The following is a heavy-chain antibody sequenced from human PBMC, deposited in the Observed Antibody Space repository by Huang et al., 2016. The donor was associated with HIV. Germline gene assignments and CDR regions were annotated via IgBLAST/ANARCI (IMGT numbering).Heavy chain of an antibody. V-gene: IGHV5-51*01. Sequence: EVQLVQSGAEVKKPGESLKISCKGSGYSFPSYWIGWVRQMPGKGLEWMGISYPGDSETRYSPSVQGQVTISADKSISTADLQWSSLKASDTAMYYCARLSTTWYFDYWGQGTLVTVSS. J-gene: IGHJ4*02. CDR1: GYSFPSYW. CDR2: SYPGDSET. D-gene: IGHD1-1*01. CDR3: ARLSTTWYFDY.